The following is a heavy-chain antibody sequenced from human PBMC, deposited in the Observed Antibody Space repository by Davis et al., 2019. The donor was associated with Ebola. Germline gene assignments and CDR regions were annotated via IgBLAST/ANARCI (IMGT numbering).Heavy chain of an antibody. J-gene: IGHJ5*02. V-gene: IGHV4-34*10. CDR2: INNIGST. CDR3: SRGAYGSRSSNWFDP. D-gene: IGHD3-10*01. Sequence: SETLSLTCAVYGESFSGYYWTWIRQPPGKGLEWIGEINNIGSTNYNPSLKSRLTMSVDTSKKQFFLTLNSVTAADTAVYYCSRGAYGSRSSNWFDPWGQGTLVTVSS. CDR1: GESFSGYY.